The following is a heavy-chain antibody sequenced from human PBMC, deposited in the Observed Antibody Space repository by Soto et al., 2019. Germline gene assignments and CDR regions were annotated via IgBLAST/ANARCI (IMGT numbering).Heavy chain of an antibody. J-gene: IGHJ5*02. V-gene: IGHV1-58*02. Sequence: QIQLVQFGPEVRKPGTPVKVSCKASGYTFSSCGIHWVRQARGQRLEWIGWIVVGSGNTNYAQKFQERVTITRDVSTSTAYMELTSLRSDDTAVYYCAADFAPTDSYNWFEPWGQGTLVTVSS. CDR3: AADFAPTDSYNWFEP. D-gene: IGHD1-1*01. CDR2: IVVGSGNT. CDR1: GYTFSSCG.